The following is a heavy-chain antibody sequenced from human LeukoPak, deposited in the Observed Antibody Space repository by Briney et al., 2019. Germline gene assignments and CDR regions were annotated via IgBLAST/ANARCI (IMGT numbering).Heavy chain of an antibody. V-gene: IGHV3-23*01. CDR1: GFTVSNYA. CDR3: AKVVAGNIDYYFDY. Sequence: GSLRLSCAASGFTVSNYAMSWVRQAPGEGLEGVAGISGTGGSTHYADSVKGRFTISRDNSKNTVYLQMRNLRVEHTAVYYCAKVVAGNIDYYFDYWGQGILVTVSS. D-gene: IGHD2/OR15-2a*01. J-gene: IGHJ4*02. CDR2: ISGTGGST.